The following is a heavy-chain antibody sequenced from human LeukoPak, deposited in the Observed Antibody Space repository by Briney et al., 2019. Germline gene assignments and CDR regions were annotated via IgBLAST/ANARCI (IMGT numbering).Heavy chain of an antibody. CDR3: ARDTTSVRGACGY. CDR2: INAGNGNT. D-gene: IGHD2/OR15-2a*01. CDR1: GYTFTSYA. V-gene: IGHV1-3*01. J-gene: IGHJ4*02. Sequence: SLRASCKPLGYTFTSYAIHWGPQPPGQRLEWMGWINAGNGNTKYSQKFQGRVTITADESTSTAYMELSSLRSEDTAVYYCARDTTSVRGACGYWGQGTLVTVSS.